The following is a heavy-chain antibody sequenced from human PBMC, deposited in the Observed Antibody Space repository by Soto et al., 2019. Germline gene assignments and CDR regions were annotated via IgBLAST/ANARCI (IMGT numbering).Heavy chain of an antibody. CDR2: IIPIFGTA. V-gene: IGHV1-69*13. J-gene: IGHJ5*02. D-gene: IGHD3-22*01. CDR3: ARDSRYYYDSSGYPDPNWFDP. CDR1: GGTFSSYA. Sequence: GASVKVSCKASGGTFSSYAISWVRQAPGQGLEWMGGIIPIFGTANYAQKFQGRVTITADESTSTAYMELSSLRSEDTAVYYCARDSRYYYDSSGYPDPNWFDPWGQGTLVTAPQ.